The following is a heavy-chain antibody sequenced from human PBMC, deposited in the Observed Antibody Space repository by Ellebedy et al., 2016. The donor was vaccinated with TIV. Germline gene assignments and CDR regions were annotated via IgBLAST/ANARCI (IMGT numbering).Heavy chain of an antibody. CDR3: ARISSLDTGMVGPDYGTDV. CDR2: INHSGST. Sequence: SETLSLTCAVYGGSFSGYYWSWIRQPPGKGLEWIGEINHSGSTNYNPSLKSRITVSVDTSKNQTSLKRSAVTDADTAVYYCARISSLDTGMVGPDYGTDVWGQGTTVTVSS. CDR1: GGSFSGYY. D-gene: IGHD5-18*01. J-gene: IGHJ6*02. V-gene: IGHV4-34*01.